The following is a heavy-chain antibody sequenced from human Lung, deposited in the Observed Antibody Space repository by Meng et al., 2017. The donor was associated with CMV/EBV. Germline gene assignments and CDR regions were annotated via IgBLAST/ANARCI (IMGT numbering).Heavy chain of an antibody. Sequence: QLQLAQSGAEVKEPGASVKLSCKTSGYTFIDYHKLWVRQAPGQGLEWMGWISPYNGDTIYARDFQGWVTMTRDTSNRTLYMEVSRLRFDDTAVYYCARAIVKNGKRQFDYWGQGTLVTVSS. V-gene: IGHV1-2*04. CDR3: ARAIVKNGKRQFDY. CDR1: GYTFIDYH. D-gene: IGHD1-1*01. J-gene: IGHJ4*02. CDR2: ISPYNGDT.